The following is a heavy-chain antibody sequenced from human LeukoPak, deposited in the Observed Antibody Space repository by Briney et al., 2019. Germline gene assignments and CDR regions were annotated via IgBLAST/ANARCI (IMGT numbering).Heavy chain of an antibody. V-gene: IGHV1-69*05. CDR2: IIPNFGTA. CDR1: GGTFSSYA. CDR3: ARHAHNDYGDYVLDY. D-gene: IGHD4-17*01. Sequence: GASVKVSCKASGGTFSSYAISWVRQAPGQGLEWMGGIIPNFGTANYAQKFQGRVTITTDESTSTAYMELSSLRSEDTAAYYCARHAHNDYGDYVLDYWGQGTLVTVSS. J-gene: IGHJ4*02.